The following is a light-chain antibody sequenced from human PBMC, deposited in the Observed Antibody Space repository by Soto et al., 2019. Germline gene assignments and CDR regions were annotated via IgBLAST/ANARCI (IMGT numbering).Light chain of an antibody. Sequence: QSVLTQPASVSGSPGQSITISCTGTSSDIGSYNRVSWYQQPPGTAPKLIIYEVNNRPSGVPDRFSGSKSGNTASLTISGLQAEDEADYYCNSFTTSSTYVFGTWTKLTVL. CDR3: NSFTTSSTYV. J-gene: IGLJ1*01. CDR1: SSDIGSYNR. V-gene: IGLV2-18*02. CDR2: EVN.